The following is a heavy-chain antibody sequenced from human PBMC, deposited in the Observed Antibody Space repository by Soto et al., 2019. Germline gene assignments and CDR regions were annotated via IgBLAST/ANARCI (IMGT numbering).Heavy chain of an antibody. CDR2: INHSGGT. CDR1: GWSFSGYY. Sequence: QVQLQQWGAGLLKPSETLSLTCAVYGWSFSGYYWSWIRQPPGKGLEWIGEINHSGGTNSNPSLKSRVTISVDTSKNQFSLKLSSVTAADTAVYYCARVYGGNVFDYWGQGTLVTVSS. CDR3: ARVYGGNVFDY. J-gene: IGHJ4*02. V-gene: IGHV4-34*01. D-gene: IGHD4-17*01.